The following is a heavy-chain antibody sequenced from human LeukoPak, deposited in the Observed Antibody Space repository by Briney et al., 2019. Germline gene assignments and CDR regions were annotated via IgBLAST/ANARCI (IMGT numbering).Heavy chain of an antibody. CDR3: ARELAGYYGSGRQLYNWFDP. V-gene: IGHV4-59*01. Sequence: SETLSLTCTVSGGSISSYYWSWIRQPPGKGLEWIGYIYYSGSTNYNPSLKSRVTISVDTSKNQFSLKLSSVTAADTAVYYCARELAGYYGSGRQLYNWFDPWGQGTLVTVSS. J-gene: IGHJ5*02. D-gene: IGHD3-10*01. CDR2: IYYSGST. CDR1: GGSISSYY.